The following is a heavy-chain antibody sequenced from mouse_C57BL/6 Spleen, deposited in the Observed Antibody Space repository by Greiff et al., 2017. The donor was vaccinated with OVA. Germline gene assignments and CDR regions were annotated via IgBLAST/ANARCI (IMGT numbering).Heavy chain of an antibody. D-gene: IGHD1-1*01. CDR1: GYTFTSYW. CDR2: IDPSDSYT. Sequence: LQQPGAELVMPGASVKLSCKASGYTFTSYWMHWVKQRPGQGLEWIGEIDPSDSYTNYNQKFKGKSTLTVDKSSSTAYMQLSSLTSEDSAGYYGARDYDSRRYYEGWGTGTTGTVA. V-gene: IGHV1-69*01. CDR3: ARDYDSRRYYEG. J-gene: IGHJ1*03.